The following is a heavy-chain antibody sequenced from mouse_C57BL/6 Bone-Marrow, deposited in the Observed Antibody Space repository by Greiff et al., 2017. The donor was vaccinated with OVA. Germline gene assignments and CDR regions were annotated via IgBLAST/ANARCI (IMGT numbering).Heavy chain of an antibody. D-gene: IGHD1-1*01. J-gene: IGHJ4*01. CDR1: GYTFTDYY. V-gene: IGHV1-75*01. CDR3: ARGYYGSSLYYAMDD. CDR2: IFPGSGST. Sequence: QVQLQQSGPELVKPGASVKISCKASGYTFTDYYINWVKQRPGQGLEWIGWIFPGSGSTYYNEKFKGKATLTVDKSSSTAYMLLSSLTSEDSAVYFCARGYYGSSLYYAMDDWGQGTSVTVSS.